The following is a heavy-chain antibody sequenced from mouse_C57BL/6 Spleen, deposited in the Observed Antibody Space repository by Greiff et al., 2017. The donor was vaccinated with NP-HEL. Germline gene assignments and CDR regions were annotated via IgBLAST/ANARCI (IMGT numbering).Heavy chain of an antibody. Sequence: EVQLVESGGGLVKPGGSLKLSCAASGFTFSDYGMHWVRQAPEKGLEWVAYISSGSSTIYYADTVKGRFTISRDNAKNTLFLQMTSLRSEDTAMYYCARTTVVTGYFDVWGTGTTVTVSS. CDR2: ISSGSSTI. D-gene: IGHD1-1*01. CDR3: ARTTVVTGYFDV. J-gene: IGHJ1*03. V-gene: IGHV5-17*01. CDR1: GFTFSDYG.